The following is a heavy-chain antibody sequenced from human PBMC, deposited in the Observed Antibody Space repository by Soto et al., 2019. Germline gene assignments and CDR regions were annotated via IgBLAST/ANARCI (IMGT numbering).Heavy chain of an antibody. CDR2: IYRDGST. CDR3: ARGKGIGWYESSDY. Sequence: PGESLKISCAASGFTVSISYMSWVRQAPGKGLEWVSTIYRDGSTYYADSVEGRFTISRDNSKNTLYLQMNSLRAEDTATYYCARGKGIGWYESSDYWGQGTLVTVS. CDR1: GFTVSISY. J-gene: IGHJ4*02. V-gene: IGHV3-53*01. D-gene: IGHD6-19*01.